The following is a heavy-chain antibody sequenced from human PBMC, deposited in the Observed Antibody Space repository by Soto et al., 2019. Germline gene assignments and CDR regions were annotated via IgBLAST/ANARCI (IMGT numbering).Heavy chain of an antibody. CDR3: AGGGYCSSTSCYFSDYYYYMDV. J-gene: IGHJ6*03. V-gene: IGHV4-39*01. Sequence: QLQLQESGPGLVKPSETLSLTCTVSGGSISSSSYYWGWIRQPPGKGLEWIGSIYYSGSTYYNPSRKSRLPISVDTSKNHVARKLSSVTAADTAVYYCAGGGYCSSTSCYFSDYYYYMDVWGKGTTVTVSS. D-gene: IGHD2-2*01. CDR2: IYYSGST. CDR1: GGSISSSSYY.